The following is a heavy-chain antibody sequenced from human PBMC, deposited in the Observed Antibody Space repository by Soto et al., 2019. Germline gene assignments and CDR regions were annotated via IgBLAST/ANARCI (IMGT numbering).Heavy chain of an antibody. D-gene: IGHD1-26*01. CDR2: IFHDGTA. Sequence: SETLSLTCAVSGVSLTSGNWWTWVRRSPQRGLEYIGEIFHDGTANYYPSLKSRVTISVDTSKNQFSLKLSSVTAADTAVYYCARHEPWSYRRWFDPWGQGTLVTVSS. V-gene: IGHV4-4*02. J-gene: IGHJ5*02. CDR3: ARHEPWSYRRWFDP. CDR1: GVSLTSGNW.